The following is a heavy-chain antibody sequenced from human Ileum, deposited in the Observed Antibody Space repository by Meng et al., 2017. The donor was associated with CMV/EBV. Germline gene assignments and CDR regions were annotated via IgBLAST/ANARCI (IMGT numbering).Heavy chain of an antibody. CDR2: INHSGTT. Sequence: QGELREWGTGHLKAAGAQALSCAVYGGSFSDYLWGWIRQPPGGGLEWVGEINHSGTTNYNPSLKSRVTISVDTSKNQFSLKLTSVTAADTAVYFCATDPGGYWCQGTLVTVSS. CDR3: ATDPGGY. J-gene: IGHJ4*02. CDR1: GGSFSDYL. V-gene: IGHV4-34*02. D-gene: IGHD1-14*01.